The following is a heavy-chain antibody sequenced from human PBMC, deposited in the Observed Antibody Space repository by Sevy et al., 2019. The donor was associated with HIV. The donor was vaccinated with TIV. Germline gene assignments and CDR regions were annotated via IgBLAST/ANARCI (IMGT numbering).Heavy chain of an antibody. Sequence: SETLSLTCNVSGDSICSYFWSWFRQPPGKGLEWIGYIYYSGSGEYNPSLRSRVTISIDTSKKYLSMKLTSVTAADTAVYYCARDSAVVRGAHVYWGQGTLVTVSS. D-gene: IGHD3-10*01. V-gene: IGHV4-59*01. J-gene: IGHJ4*02. CDR3: ARDSAVVRGAHVY. CDR2: IYYSGSG. CDR1: GDSICSYF.